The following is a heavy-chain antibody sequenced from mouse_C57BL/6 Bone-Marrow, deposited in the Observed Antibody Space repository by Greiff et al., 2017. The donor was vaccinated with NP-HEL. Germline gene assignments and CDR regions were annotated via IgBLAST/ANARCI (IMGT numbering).Heavy chain of an antibody. CDR3: ARDYYGSRD. CDR1: GYTFTDYN. D-gene: IGHD1-1*01. Sequence: EVQLQQSGPELVKPGASVKIPCKACGYTFTDYNMDWVKQSHGKSLEWIGDINPNNGGTIYNQKFKGKATLTVDKSSSTAYMELRSLTSEDTAVYYCARDYYGSRDWGQGTTLTVSS. J-gene: IGHJ2*01. V-gene: IGHV1-18*01. CDR2: INPNNGGT.